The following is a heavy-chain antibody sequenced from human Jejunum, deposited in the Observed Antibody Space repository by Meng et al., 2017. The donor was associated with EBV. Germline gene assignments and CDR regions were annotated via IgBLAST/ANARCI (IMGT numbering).Heavy chain of an antibody. CDR3: ITTFHQDSSGRH. D-gene: IGHD3-22*01. J-gene: IGHJ4*02. Sequence: EVEPVESGGGLVKPWDSLSLSCAASGFTFSTTWMSWVRQAPGKGLEWVGRIKSQTAGGTTDYAAPVKGRFTISRDDSKNTLYLQMNSLRTEDTAVYYCITTFHQDSSGRHWGQGTLVTVSS. V-gene: IGHV3-15*01. CDR2: IKSQTAGGTT. CDR1: GFTFSTTW.